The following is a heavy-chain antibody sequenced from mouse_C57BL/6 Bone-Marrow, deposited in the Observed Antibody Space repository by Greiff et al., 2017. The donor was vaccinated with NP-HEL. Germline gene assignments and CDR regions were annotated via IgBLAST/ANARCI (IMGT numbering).Heavy chain of an antibody. Sequence: QVQLQQPGAELVKPGASVKMSCKASGYTFTSYWITWVKQRPGQGLEWIGDIYPGSGSTNYNEKFKSKATLTVDTSSSTAYMQLSSLTSEDAAVYYCARGRELVWYFDVWGTGTTVTVSS. CDR2: IYPGSGST. J-gene: IGHJ1*03. CDR1: GYTFTSYW. CDR3: ARGRELVWYFDV. V-gene: IGHV1-55*01. D-gene: IGHD4-1*01.